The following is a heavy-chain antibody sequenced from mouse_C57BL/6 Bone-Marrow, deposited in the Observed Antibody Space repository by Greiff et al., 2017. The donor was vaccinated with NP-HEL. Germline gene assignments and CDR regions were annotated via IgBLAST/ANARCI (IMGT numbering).Heavy chain of an antibody. V-gene: IGHV6-6*01. CDR1: GFTFSDAW. D-gene: IGHD1-1*01. Sequence: EVKLEESGGGLVQPGGSMKLSCAASGFTFSDAWMDWVRQSPEKGLEWVAEIRNKANNHATYYAESVKGRFTISRDDSKISVYLQMNSVRAEDTGIYYCTRGDYGAYWGQGTLVTVSA. CDR3: TRGDYGAY. J-gene: IGHJ3*01. CDR2: IRNKANNHAT.